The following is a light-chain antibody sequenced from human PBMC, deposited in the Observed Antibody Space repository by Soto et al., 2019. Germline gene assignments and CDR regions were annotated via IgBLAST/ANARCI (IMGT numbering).Light chain of an antibody. CDR3: CSYVGSSTFWV. CDR1: SSDVGSYNV. Sequence: QSALTQPASVSGSPGQSITISCTGTSSDVGSYNVVSWYQQHPGKAPKLMIYEDNKRPSGVSNRFSGSKSGNTASLTISGLQAEDEADYYCCSYVGSSTFWVFGGGTKLTV. CDR2: EDN. V-gene: IGLV2-23*02. J-gene: IGLJ3*02.